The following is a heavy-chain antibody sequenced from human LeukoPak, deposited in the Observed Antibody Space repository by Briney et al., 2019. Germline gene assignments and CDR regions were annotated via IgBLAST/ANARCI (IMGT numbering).Heavy chain of an antibody. CDR3: ASAYCSGVSCYSEDDYCYYGMDV. CDR2: IYYSGST. D-gene: IGHD2-15*01. Sequence: SETLSLTCTVSGGSISSYYWSWIRQPPGKGLEWIGYIYYSGSTNYNPSLKSRVTISVGTSKNQFSLKLSSVTAADTAVYYCASAYCSGVSCYSEDDYCYYGMDVWGKGTTVTVSS. V-gene: IGHV4-59*01. CDR1: GGSISSYY. J-gene: IGHJ6*04.